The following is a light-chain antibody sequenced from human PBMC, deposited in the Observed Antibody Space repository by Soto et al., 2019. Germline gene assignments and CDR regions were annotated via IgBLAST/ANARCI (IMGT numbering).Light chain of an antibody. CDR3: QHYGGAPLT. J-gene: IGKJ5*01. Sequence: EIVLAQSPSILSLSPGESASPSCGASQSITSSFLAWYQQKPGQAPRLLIYGASSRATGIPDRFSGTGSETDFTLTINRLEPEDFAVYYCQHYGGAPLTCGQGTRREIK. CDR2: GAS. V-gene: IGKV3-20*01. CDR1: QSITSSF.